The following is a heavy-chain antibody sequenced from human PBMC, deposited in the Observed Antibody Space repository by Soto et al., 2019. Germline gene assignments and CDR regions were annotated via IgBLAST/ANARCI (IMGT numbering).Heavy chain of an antibody. D-gene: IGHD3-3*01. Sequence: GGSLRLSCAASGFTFSSYWMHWVRQAPGKGLVWVSRINSDGSSTSYADSVKGRFTISRDNAKNTLYLQMNSLRAEDTAVYYCARVNDFWSGYHPYYFDYWGQGTLVTVSS. CDR3: ARVNDFWSGYHPYYFDY. CDR2: INSDGSST. J-gene: IGHJ4*02. V-gene: IGHV3-74*01. CDR1: GFTFSSYW.